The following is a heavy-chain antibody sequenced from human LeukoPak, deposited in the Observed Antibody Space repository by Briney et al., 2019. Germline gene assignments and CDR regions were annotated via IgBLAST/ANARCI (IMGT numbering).Heavy chain of an antibody. CDR3: ARCILATCRYLPSFDF. J-gene: IGHJ4*02. CDR2: ITTYNGNT. Sequence: VASVKVSCKASGYTFTGYGTSWVRQAPGQGLEWMGWITTYNGNTNFAQKVHGRVTMTTDTSTSTAYMELRSLRSDDTAVYYCARCILATCRYLPSFDFWGQGTLVTVSS. CDR1: GYTFTGYG. V-gene: IGHV1-18*01. D-gene: IGHD3-3*02.